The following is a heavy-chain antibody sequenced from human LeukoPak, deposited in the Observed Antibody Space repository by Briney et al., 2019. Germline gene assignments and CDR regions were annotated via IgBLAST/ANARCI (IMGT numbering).Heavy chain of an antibody. CDR1: GFTFTDYS. V-gene: IGHV3-23*01. CDR2: LGSSGVNK. D-gene: IGHD4/OR15-4a*01. CDR3: VKGRPWYPCMAMDA. J-gene: IGHJ6*02. Sequence: GGSLRLSCAASGFTFTDYSMSWIRQTPGKGLEWVASLGSSGVNKYYADSVKGRFSISRDNSRDTVSLQMNSLRAEGTAVYYCVKGRPWYPCMAMDAGGQGT.